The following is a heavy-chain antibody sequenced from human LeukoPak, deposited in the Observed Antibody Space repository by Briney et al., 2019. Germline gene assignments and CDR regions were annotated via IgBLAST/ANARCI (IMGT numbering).Heavy chain of an antibody. Sequence: GGSLRLTCAGSEFTFRSYSMHWVRQAPGKGLEWVSSISGSSSDIYYADSVKGRFTISRDNSKNSLYLQMKSLRAEDTAVYYCARGGYDSSGFDYWGQGTLVTVSS. D-gene: IGHD5-12*01. J-gene: IGHJ4*02. CDR1: EFTFRSYS. CDR3: ARGGYDSSGFDY. CDR2: ISGSSSDI. V-gene: IGHV3-21*01.